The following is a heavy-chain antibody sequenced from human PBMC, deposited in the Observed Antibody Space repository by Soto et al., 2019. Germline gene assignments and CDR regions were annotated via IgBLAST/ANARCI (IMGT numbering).Heavy chain of an antibody. CDR1: GGTFSSYA. J-gene: IGHJ4*02. V-gene: IGHV1-69*13. D-gene: IGHD6-19*01. CDR2: IIPIFGTA. Sequence: ASVKVSCKASGGTFSSYAISWVRQAPGQGLEWMGGIIPIFGTANYAQKFQGRVTITADESASTAYMELSSLRSEDTAVYYCARGPDSSGWYLYYFDYWGQGTLVTVSS. CDR3: ARGPDSSGWYLYYFDY.